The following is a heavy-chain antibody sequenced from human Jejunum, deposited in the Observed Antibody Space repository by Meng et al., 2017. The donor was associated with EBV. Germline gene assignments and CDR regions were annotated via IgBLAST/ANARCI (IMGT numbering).Heavy chain of an antibody. V-gene: IGHV7-4-1*02. Sequence: QVQLVESGWAFNKPXXXXIXSCKASGYTFPTYGMNWVRQAPGQGLEWMGWIHTKTGSPTYAQNFTGRFVFSLATSVSTAYLQITSLKAEDTAVYYCARKFLGSWSLDYWGQGTLGTVSS. CDR3: ARKFLGSWSLDY. J-gene: IGHJ4*02. CDR1: GYTFPTYG. D-gene: IGHD6-13*01. CDR2: IHTKTGSP.